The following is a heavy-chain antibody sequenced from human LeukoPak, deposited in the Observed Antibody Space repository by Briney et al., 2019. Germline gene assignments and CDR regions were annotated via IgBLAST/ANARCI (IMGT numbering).Heavy chain of an antibody. J-gene: IGHJ4*02. CDR1: GITLSSYW. CDR2: IRGDGVEK. D-gene: IGHD3-22*01. Sequence: PGGSLRLSCVGSGITLSSYWLSWVRQAPGKGPEWVANIRGDGVEKYYAASVQGRFTISRDNAGNSLSLQMNNLRAEDTAVYYCARITNSGSYWVFDYWGQGTLVTVSS. V-gene: IGHV3-7*04. CDR3: ARITNSGSYWVFDY.